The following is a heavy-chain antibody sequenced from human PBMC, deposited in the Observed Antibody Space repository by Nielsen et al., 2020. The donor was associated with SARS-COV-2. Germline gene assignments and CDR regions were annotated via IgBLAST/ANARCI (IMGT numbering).Heavy chain of an antibody. CDR1: GFTFSSYW. Sequence: GGSLRLSCAASGFTFSSYWMSWVRQAPGKGLEWVANLRQDGSEEFYVDSVKGRFTISRDNAKNSLYLQMTSLRAEDSAVYYCARAGSVTIFGAVLIDGSFDSWGQGTQVTVSS. V-gene: IGHV3-7*01. CDR2: LRQDGSEE. J-gene: IGHJ4*02. CDR3: ARAGSVTIFGAVLIDGSFDS. D-gene: IGHD3-3*01.